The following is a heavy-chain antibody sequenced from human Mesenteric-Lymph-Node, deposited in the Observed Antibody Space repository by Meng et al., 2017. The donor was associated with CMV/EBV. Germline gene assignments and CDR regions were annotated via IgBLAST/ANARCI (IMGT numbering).Heavy chain of an antibody. J-gene: IGHJ4*02. V-gene: IGHV3-30*03. D-gene: IGHD3-22*01. CDR2: ISYDGSNT. CDR3: ARFPGNHYDSSALDY. CDR1: GFTFSSYS. Sequence: GESLKISCAVSGFTFSSYSMNWVRQAPGKGLEWVTVISYDGSNTYYADSVKGRFTVSRDNSKDTLYLQMNSLRAEDTAVYYCARFPGNHYDSSALDYWGQGTLVTVSS.